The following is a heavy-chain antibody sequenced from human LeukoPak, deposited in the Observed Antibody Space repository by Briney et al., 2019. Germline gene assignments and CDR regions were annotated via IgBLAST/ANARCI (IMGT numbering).Heavy chain of an antibody. Sequence: SETLSLTCTVSGASVTDYYWSWIRQSPGKGLEWISYIHYSGSSDYNPSLRSRVTTSLDTSKNQFSLNLISVTAADTAVYYCTRGHWGLQSWSQGTLVTASS. CDR1: GASVTDYY. CDR2: IHYSGSS. J-gene: IGHJ5*02. D-gene: IGHD7-27*01. V-gene: IGHV4-59*02. CDR3: TRGHWGLQS.